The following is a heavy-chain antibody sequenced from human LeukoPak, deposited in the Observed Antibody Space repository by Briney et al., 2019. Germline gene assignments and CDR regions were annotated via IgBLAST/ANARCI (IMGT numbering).Heavy chain of an antibody. J-gene: IGHJ4*02. V-gene: IGHV4-4*07. Sequence: SETLSHTCTVSGDSINPYYWSWIRQPAGKGLEWIGRIYTSGSTNSNPSLKSRLTMSVDTSKSQFSLKLSSVTAADTAVYYCAREANYGDYFGYWGQGTLVTVSS. CDR2: IYTSGST. CDR1: GDSINPYY. D-gene: IGHD4-17*01. CDR3: AREANYGDYFGY.